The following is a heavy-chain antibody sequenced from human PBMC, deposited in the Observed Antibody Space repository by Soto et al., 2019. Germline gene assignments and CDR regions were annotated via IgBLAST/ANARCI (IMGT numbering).Heavy chain of an antibody. Sequence: EVQLLESGGGLVQPGGSLRLSCAASGFTFSSYAMSWVRQAPGKGLEWVSAISGSGGSTYYADSVKGRFTITRDNSKNTLYLQMNSLRTEDTAVYYGAKVHDYGDYFDYWGQGTLVTVSS. CDR1: GFTFSSYA. CDR2: ISGSGGST. D-gene: IGHD4-17*01. J-gene: IGHJ4*02. V-gene: IGHV3-23*01. CDR3: AKVHDYGDYFDY.